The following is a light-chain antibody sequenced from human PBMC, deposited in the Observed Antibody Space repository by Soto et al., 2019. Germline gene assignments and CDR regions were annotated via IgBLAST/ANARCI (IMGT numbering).Light chain of an antibody. CDR1: QSIGNF. CDR3: QQSFTTPPT. V-gene: IGKV1-39*01. J-gene: IGKJ1*01. CDR2: VSS. Sequence: DIQMTQSPSSLSASVGDRVTITCRASQSIGNFLNWYQHKPGKAPQLLIYVSSSLQSGVPSRFSGSGSGTDFTLTISSLQPEDFASYYGQQSFTTPPTFGQGTKVEI.